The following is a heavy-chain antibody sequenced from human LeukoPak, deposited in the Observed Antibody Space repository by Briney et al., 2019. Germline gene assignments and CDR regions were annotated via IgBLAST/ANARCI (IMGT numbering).Heavy chain of an antibody. J-gene: IGHJ4*02. Sequence: GKSLRLSCAASGFTFSSYAMHWVRQAPGKGLEGVAVISYDGSNKYYADSVKGRFTISRDNSKNTLYLQMNSLRAEDTAVYYCARVRATVTKDPDYWGQGTLVTVSS. CDR2: ISYDGSNK. CDR3: ARVRATVTKDPDY. CDR1: GFTFSSYA. V-gene: IGHV3-30*04. D-gene: IGHD4-17*01.